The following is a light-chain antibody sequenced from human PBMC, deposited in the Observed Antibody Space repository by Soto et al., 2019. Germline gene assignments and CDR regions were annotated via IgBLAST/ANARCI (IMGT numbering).Light chain of an antibody. CDR3: QQYSSTPWT. J-gene: IGKJ1*01. CDR2: WAS. V-gene: IGKV4-1*01. CDR1: QSVLYSSNNKNY. Sequence: DIVMTQSPDSLAVSLGERATINCKSSQSVLYSSNNKNYLVWYQQKPGQPPKLLISWASTRESGVPDRFSGSGSGTDFTLTISSLQAEDVAVYYCQQYSSTPWTFGQGTKVEIK.